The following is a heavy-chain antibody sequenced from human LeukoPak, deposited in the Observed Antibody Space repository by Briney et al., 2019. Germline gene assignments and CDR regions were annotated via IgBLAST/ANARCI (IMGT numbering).Heavy chain of an antibody. V-gene: IGHV1-18*01. Sequence: GASVKVSCKASDYTFSSYGISWVRQAPGQGLEWMGWISGYNGNTKYAQNLQGRVTMTTETSTTTAYMELRSLRSDDTAVYYCARGRYYDSGGYDEAFDIWGQGTAVTVSS. CDR1: DYTFSSYG. D-gene: IGHD3-22*01. CDR3: ARGRYYDSGGYDEAFDI. J-gene: IGHJ3*02. CDR2: ISGYNGNT.